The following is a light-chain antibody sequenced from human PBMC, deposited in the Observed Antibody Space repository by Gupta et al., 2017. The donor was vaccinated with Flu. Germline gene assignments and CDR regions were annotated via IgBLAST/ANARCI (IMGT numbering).Light chain of an antibody. CDR3: QVWDSSSDHPV. J-gene: IGLJ2*01. V-gene: IGLV3-21*02. Sequence: SYVLTQPPSVSVAPGQTARITCGGNNIGSKSVHWYQQKPGQAPGLVVDEDSDRPSGIPERFSGSNAGNTATRTISRVEAGDEADYYWQVWDSSSDHPVFGGGTKLTVL. CDR2: EDS. CDR1: NIGSKS.